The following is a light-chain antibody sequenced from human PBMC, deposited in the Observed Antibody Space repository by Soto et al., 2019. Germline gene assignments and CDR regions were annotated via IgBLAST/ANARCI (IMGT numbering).Light chain of an antibody. CDR3: QQYGSSPT. CDR1: QSVSSTY. V-gene: IGKV3-20*01. CDR2: GAS. Sequence: ELVLTQSPATLSLSPREGATLSCRASQSVSSTYLAWYQQKPGQAPRLLIYGASSRATGIPDRFSGSGSGTDFTLTISRLEPEDFAVYYCQQYGSSPTFGQGTKVEIK. J-gene: IGKJ1*01.